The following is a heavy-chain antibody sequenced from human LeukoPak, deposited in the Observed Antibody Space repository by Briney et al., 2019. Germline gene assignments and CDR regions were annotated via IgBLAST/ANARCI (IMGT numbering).Heavy chain of an antibody. CDR3: AKGLSITMISVYFDY. V-gene: IGHV3-30*18. Sequence: GGSLRLSCAASGFTFSDHYMDWVRQAPGKGLEWVAVISYDGSNKYYADSVKGRFTISRDNSKNTLYLQMNSLRAEDTAVYYCAKGLSITMISVYFDYWGQGTLVTVSS. J-gene: IGHJ4*02. CDR1: GFTFSDHY. CDR2: ISYDGSNK. D-gene: IGHD3-22*01.